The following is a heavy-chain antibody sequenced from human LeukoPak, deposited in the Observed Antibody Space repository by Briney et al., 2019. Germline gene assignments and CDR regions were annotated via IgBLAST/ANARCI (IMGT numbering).Heavy chain of an antibody. J-gene: IGHJ4*02. Sequence: GGSLRLSCAASGFTFSSYAMSWVRQAPGKGLEWVAVISYDGSNKYYADSVKGRFTISRDNSKNTLYLQMNSLRAEDTAVYYCARSPYSSSSGRFDYWGQGTLVTVSS. D-gene: IGHD6-6*01. CDR1: GFTFSSYA. V-gene: IGHV3-30-3*01. CDR2: ISYDGSNK. CDR3: ARSPYSSSSGRFDY.